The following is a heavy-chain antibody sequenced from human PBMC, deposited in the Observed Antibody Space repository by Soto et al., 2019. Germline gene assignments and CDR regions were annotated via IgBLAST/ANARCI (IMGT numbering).Heavy chain of an antibody. CDR3: ARDRSITLIRGHISYSGMDV. CDR1: GYTLTSYY. V-gene: IGHV1-46*01. D-gene: IGHD3-10*01. CDR2: INPSGGST. Sequence: GASVKVSCKASGYTLTSYYMHWVRQAPGQGLEWMGIINPSGGSTRYQQKFQGRVTMTRDTSTSTVYMNLGSLRSDDTAVYSCARDRSITLIRGHISYSGMDVWGQGNTVTVSS. J-gene: IGHJ6*02.